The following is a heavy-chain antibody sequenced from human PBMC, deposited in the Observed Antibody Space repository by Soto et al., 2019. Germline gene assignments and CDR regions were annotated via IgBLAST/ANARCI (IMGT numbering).Heavy chain of an antibody. CDR2: IWYDGSNK. CDR1: GFTFSSYG. J-gene: IGHJ4*02. CDR3: ARDEGVVADSLPFDY. Sequence: GGSLRLSCAASGFTFSSYGMHWVRQAPGKGLEWVAVIWYDGSNKYYADSVKGRFTISRDNSKNTLYLQMNSLRAEDTAVYYCARDEGVVADSLPFDYWGQGTLLTVPS. V-gene: IGHV3-33*01. D-gene: IGHD2-15*01.